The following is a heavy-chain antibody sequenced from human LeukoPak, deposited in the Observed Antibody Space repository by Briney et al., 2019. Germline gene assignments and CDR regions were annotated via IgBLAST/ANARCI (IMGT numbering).Heavy chain of an antibody. D-gene: IGHD3-22*01. Sequence: PSETLSLTCTVSGGPISSDYWSWIRQPPGKGLEWIGYIYYLGATNYNPSLESRVAISTDTSKTQFSLKVTSVTAADTAVYYCAKEGSSGLFDSWGQGILVTVSS. V-gene: IGHV4-59*12. CDR2: IYYLGAT. J-gene: IGHJ4*02. CDR1: GGPISSDY. CDR3: AKEGSSGLFDS.